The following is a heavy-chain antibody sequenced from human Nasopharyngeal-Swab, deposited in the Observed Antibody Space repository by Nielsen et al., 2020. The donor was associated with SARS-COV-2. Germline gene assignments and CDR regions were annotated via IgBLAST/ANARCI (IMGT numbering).Heavy chain of an antibody. CDR1: GGSISSYY. J-gene: IGHJ4*02. Sequence: SETLSLTCTVSGGSISSYYWSWIRQPPGKGLEWIGEINHSGGTNYNPSLKSRVTISVDTSKNQFSLKLSSVTAADTAVYYCARCIAAAGPAPDYWGQGTLVTVSS. CDR2: INHSGGT. D-gene: IGHD6-13*01. CDR3: ARCIAAAGPAPDY. V-gene: IGHV4-34*01.